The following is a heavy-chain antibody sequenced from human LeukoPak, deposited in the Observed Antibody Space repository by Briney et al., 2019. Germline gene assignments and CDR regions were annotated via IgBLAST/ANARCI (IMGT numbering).Heavy chain of an antibody. D-gene: IGHD5-24*01. CDR1: GFTFSSYG. J-gene: IGHJ4*02. CDR2: IRYDGSNK. V-gene: IGHV3-33*01. CDR3: ARGEMAKITSGLVY. Sequence: GGSLRLSCTASGFTFSSYGMHWVRQAPGKGLGWVAVIRYDGSNKYYADSVKGRFTIYRDNSKNTLYLQMNSLRAEDTAVYYCARGEMAKITSGLVYWGQGTLVTVSS.